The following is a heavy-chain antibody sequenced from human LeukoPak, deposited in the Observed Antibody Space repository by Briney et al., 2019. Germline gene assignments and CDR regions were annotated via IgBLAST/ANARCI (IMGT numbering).Heavy chain of an antibody. J-gene: IGHJ4*02. Sequence: ASVKVSCKASGYTFTGYYMHWVRQAPGQGLEWMGWINPNSGGTNYAQKFQGRVTMTRDTSISTAYMELSRLRSGDTAVYYCARVGGYCSSTSCSVDFDYWGQGTLVTVSS. CDR2: INPNSGGT. D-gene: IGHD2-2*01. CDR1: GYTFTGYY. CDR3: ARVGGYCSSTSCSVDFDY. V-gene: IGHV1-2*02.